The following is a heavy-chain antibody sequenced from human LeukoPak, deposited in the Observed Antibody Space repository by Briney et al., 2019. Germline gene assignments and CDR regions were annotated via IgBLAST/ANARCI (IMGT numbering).Heavy chain of an antibody. J-gene: IGHJ6*03. CDR1: GYNFTSYW. V-gene: IGHV5-51*01. CDR2: IYPGDSDT. Sequence: PGESLKISCKGSGYNFTSYWIGWVRQMPGKGLEWMGIIYPGDSDTRYSPSFQGQVTISADRSITTAYLQWSSLRASDSAMYYCARQLYSNYDYYYYMDVWGKGTTVTVSS. CDR3: ARQLYSNYDYYYYMDV. D-gene: IGHD4-11*01.